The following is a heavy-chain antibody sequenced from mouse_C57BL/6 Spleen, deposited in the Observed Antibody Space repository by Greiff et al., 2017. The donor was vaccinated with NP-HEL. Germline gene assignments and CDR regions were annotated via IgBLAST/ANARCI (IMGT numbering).Heavy chain of an antibody. Sequence: SGPELVKPGASVKISCKASGYAFSSSWMNWVKQRPGKGLEWIGRIYPGDGDTNYNGKFKGKATLTADKSSSTAYMQLSSLTSEDSAVYFCARPAQATWNAMDYWGQGTSVTVSS. D-gene: IGHD3-2*02. CDR1: GYAFSSSW. V-gene: IGHV1-82*01. J-gene: IGHJ4*01. CDR2: IYPGDGDT. CDR3: ARPAQATWNAMDY.